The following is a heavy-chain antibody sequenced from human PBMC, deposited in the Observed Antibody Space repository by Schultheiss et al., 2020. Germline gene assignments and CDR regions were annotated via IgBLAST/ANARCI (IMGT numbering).Heavy chain of an antibody. D-gene: IGHD6-13*01. Sequence: GESLKISCAASGFTFSSYAMSWVRQAPGKGLEWVSAISGSGGSTYYADPVKGRFTISRDNSKNTLYLQMNSLRAEDTAVYYCAKTSSSSGWFDPWGQGTLVTVSS. J-gene: IGHJ5*02. CDR1: GFTFSSYA. V-gene: IGHV3-23*01. CDR2: ISGSGGST. CDR3: AKTSSSSGWFDP.